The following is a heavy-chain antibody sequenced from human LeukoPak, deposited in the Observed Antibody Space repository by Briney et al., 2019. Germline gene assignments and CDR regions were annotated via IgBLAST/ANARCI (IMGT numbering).Heavy chain of an antibody. V-gene: IGHV4-31*11. J-gene: IGHJ3*02. D-gene: IGHD2-21*02. CDR2: ISNSGTT. CDR1: GDSVTSGGYF. Sequence: PSQNLSLTCAVSGDSVTSGGYFWTWIRQLPGKGLEWIGSISNSGTTSYNPSLKSRLSISLDTSNNHFSLRLGSVTAADTAVYYCARDVVVTSSPDAFDIWGQGTMVTVSS. CDR3: ARDVVVTSSPDAFDI.